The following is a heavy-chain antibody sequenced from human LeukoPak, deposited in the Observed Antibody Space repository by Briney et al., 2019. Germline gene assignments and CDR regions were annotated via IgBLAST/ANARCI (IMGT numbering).Heavy chain of an antibody. CDR2: VRSKAYGGTT. J-gene: IGHJ3*02. V-gene: IGHV3-49*04. Sequence: GGSLRLSCTASGFTFGDYAMSWVRQAPGKGQEWAGFVRSKAYGGTTEYAASVKGRFTISRDDSKSIAYLQLNSLKTEDTAVYYCTRRTVTTDAFDIWGQGTTVTVSS. D-gene: IGHD4-17*01. CDR1: GFTFGDYA. CDR3: TRRTVTTDAFDI.